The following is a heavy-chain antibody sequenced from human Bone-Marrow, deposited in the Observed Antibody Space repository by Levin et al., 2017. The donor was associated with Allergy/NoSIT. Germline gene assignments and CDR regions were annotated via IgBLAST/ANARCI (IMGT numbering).Heavy chain of an antibody. CDR3: AKGHYYDSSGRYSYLDS. J-gene: IGHJ4*02. CDR2: ISYDGSNE. D-gene: IGHD3-22*01. V-gene: IGHV3-30*18. Sequence: LSLTCAASGFTFSNYGMHWVRQAPGKGLEWVAIISYDGSNEYYADSVKGRFTISRDLSKNTLYLQMNSLRAEDTAVYYCAKGHYYDSSGRYSYLDSWGQGTLVTVSS. CDR1: GFTFSNYG.